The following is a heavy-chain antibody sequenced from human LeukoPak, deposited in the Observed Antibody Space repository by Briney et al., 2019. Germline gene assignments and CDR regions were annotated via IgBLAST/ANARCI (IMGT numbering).Heavy chain of an antibody. CDR3: ARAQYYYGSGSYSAAFDI. CDR2: ISSSSSYI. Sequence: PGGSLRLSCAASGFTFSSYSMNWVRQAPGKGLEWVSSISSSSSYIYYADSVKGRFTISRDNAKNSLYLQMNSLRAEDTAVYYCARAQYYYGSGSYSAAFDIWGQGTMVTVSS. J-gene: IGHJ3*02. D-gene: IGHD3-10*01. CDR1: GFTFSSYS. V-gene: IGHV3-21*01.